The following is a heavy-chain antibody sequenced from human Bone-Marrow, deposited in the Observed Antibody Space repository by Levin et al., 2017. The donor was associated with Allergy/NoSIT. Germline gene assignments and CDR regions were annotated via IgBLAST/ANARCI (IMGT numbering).Heavy chain of an antibody. CDR3: TRVAAAPPYYHYMDV. J-gene: IGHJ6*03. V-gene: IGHV3-49*04. CDR2: IRSKAYGGTT. CDR1: GFTFGEYA. D-gene: IGHD6-13*01. Sequence: GGSLRLSCTASGFTFGEYAMSWVRQAPGKGLEWVGFIRSKAYGGTTEYAASVKGRFTISRDDSKSVAYLQMNSLKTEDTAVYYCTRVAAAPPYYHYMDVWGKGTTVTVSS.